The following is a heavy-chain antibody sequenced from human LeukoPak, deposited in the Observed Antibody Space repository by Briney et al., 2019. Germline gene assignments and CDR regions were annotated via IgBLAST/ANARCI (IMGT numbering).Heavy chain of an antibody. V-gene: IGHV6-1*01. CDR2: TYYRSKWYN. CDR3: GFTRAGDSGSYS. Sequence: SQTLSLTCAISGDSVSSNSTACNWIRQSPSRGLEWLGRTYYRSKWYNDYAVSVKSRITINPDTSKNQFSLKLSSVTAADTAVYYCGFTRAGDSGSYSWGQGTLVTVSS. CDR1: GDSVSSNSTA. J-gene: IGHJ4*02. D-gene: IGHD1-26*01.